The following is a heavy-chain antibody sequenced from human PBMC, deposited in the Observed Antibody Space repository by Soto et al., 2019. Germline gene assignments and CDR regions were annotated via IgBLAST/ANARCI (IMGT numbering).Heavy chain of an antibody. CDR2: MYPDDSDI. J-gene: IGHJ3*02. Sequence: LKISCKASGYSFSFYWIGWVRQMPGKGLEWMAIMYPDDSDIRYSPSFEAHVTISADKSTSTAFLQWSSLKASDTAMYYCATAYVYDFENSNYYRDAFDIWGQGTLVT. CDR1: GYSFSFYW. D-gene: IGHD3-22*01. CDR3: ATAYVYDFENSNYYRDAFDI. V-gene: IGHV5-51*01.